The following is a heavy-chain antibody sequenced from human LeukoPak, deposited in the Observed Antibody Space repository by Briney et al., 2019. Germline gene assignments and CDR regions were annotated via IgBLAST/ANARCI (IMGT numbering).Heavy chain of an antibody. CDR1: GGSISSSSYY. D-gene: IGHD6-6*01. CDR2: IYYSGST. V-gene: IGHV4-39*01. J-gene: IGHJ5*02. CDR3: ARQPSSIAAHGNWFDP. Sequence: SETLSLTCTVSGGSISSSSYYWGWIRQPPGKGLEWIGSIYYSGSTYYNPSLKSRVTISVDTSKNQFSLKLSSVTAADTAVYYCARQPSSIAAHGNWFDPWGQGTLVTVFS.